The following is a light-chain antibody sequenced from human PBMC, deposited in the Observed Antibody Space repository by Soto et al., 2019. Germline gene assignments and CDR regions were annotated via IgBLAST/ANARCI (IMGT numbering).Light chain of an antibody. CDR2: EAS. CDR3: CSYAGSNTWV. J-gene: IGLJ3*02. CDR1: SSDVGSYDL. Sequence: QAVLTQPASVSGSPGQSITISCTGSSSDVGSYDLVSWYQQHPDKAPKLMIYEASKRPSGVSNRFSGSKSGNTASLTISGLQAGDEADYYCCSYAGSNTWVFGGGTKLTVL. V-gene: IGLV2-23*01.